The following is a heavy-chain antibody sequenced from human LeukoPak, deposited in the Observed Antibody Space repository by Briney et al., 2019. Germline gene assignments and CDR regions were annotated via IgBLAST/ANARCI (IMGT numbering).Heavy chain of an antibody. CDR1: GFTFSSYA. D-gene: IGHD3-3*01. CDR3: ARPRREWLLFNWFDP. Sequence: PGGSLRLSCAASGFTFSSYATHWVRQAPGKGLEWVAVISYDGSNKYYADSVKGRFTISRDNSKNTLYLQMNSLRAEDTAVYYCARPRREWLLFNWFDPWGQGTLVTVSS. CDR2: ISYDGSNK. V-gene: IGHV3-30-3*01. J-gene: IGHJ5*02.